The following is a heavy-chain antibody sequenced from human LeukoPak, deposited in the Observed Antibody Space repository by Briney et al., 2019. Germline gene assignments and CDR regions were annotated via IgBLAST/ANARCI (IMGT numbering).Heavy chain of an antibody. V-gene: IGHV4-59*12. CDR1: GGSISNYY. CDR3: ARRGTRTTMIVVVTTIRRVPFDI. Sequence: SETLSLTCTVSGGSISNYYWSWIRQPPGEGLEWIGYISSTGATSVNTGYNPSLKSRVTISVDTSKNQFSLKLSSVTAADTAVYCCARRGTRTTMIVVVTTIRRVPFDIWGQGTMVTVSS. D-gene: IGHD3-22*01. CDR2: ISSTGAT. J-gene: IGHJ3*02.